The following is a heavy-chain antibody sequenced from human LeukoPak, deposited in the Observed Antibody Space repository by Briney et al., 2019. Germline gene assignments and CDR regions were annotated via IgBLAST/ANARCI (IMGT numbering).Heavy chain of an antibody. CDR3: ARTSRRNLVTGLRTRPFDF. CDR1: GASFSEYS. Sequence: PSETLSLTCAVYGASFSEYSWSWARQPPGKGLEWIGEINRSGNTRYNPSLKSRVSMSADTSKSQFSLHISSVTAADTAVYYCARTSRRNLVTGLRTRPFDFWGQGTMVTVSS. D-gene: IGHD3-9*01. V-gene: IGHV4-34*01. J-gene: IGHJ3*01. CDR2: INRSGNT.